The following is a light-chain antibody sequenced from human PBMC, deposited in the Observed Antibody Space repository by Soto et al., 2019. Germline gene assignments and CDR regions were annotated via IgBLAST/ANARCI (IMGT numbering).Light chain of an antibody. CDR2: GAS. V-gene: IGKV3-20*01. J-gene: IGKJ3*01. Sequence: EIVLTQSPATLSFSPGERATLSCRASQSVSSSFLAWYQQRPGQAPRLLIFGASYRATGIPDRFSGSGSGTDFTLTISRLEPKDFAVYYCQHYGSSPPEFTFGPGTKVDSK. CDR1: QSVSSSF. CDR3: QHYGSSPPEFT.